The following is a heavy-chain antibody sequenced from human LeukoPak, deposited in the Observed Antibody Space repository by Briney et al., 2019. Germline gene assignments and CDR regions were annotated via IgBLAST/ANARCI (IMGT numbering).Heavy chain of an antibody. CDR2: ISAYDGNT. J-gene: IGHJ4*02. Sequence: ASVKVSCKASGYSFSSYGISWVRQAPGQGLEWMGWISAYDGNTNYAQKLQGRVTMTTDTSTSTAYMELRSLRSDDTAVYYCAREKWLRFFDYWGQGTLVTVSS. CDR3: AREKWLRFFDY. CDR1: GYSFSSYG. V-gene: IGHV1-18*01. D-gene: IGHD5-12*01.